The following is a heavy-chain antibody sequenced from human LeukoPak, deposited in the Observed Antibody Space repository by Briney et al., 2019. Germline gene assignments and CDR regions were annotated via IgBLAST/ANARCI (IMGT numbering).Heavy chain of an antibody. J-gene: IGHJ3*02. CDR2: IYTSGST. V-gene: IGHV4-61*02. CDR3: ARVYVWELPPYDAFDI. Sequence: PSETLSLTRTVSGGSISSGSYYWSWIRQPAGKGLEWIGRIYTSGSTNYNPSLKSRVTISVDTSKNQFSLKLSSVTAADTAVYYCARVYVWELPPYDAFDIWGQGTMVTVSS. CDR1: GGSISSGSYY. D-gene: IGHD1-26*01.